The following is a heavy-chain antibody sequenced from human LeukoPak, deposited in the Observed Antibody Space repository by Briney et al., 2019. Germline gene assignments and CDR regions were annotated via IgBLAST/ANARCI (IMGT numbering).Heavy chain of an antibody. CDR1: GDSITSRSHY. D-gene: IGHD5-24*01. J-gene: IGHJ4*02. CDR3: ARHLERWARPGFDY. Sequence: SVTLSLTCTVSGDSITSRSHYWGWIRQPPGKGLEWIGSIYYSGRTNYKLSLKSRVTMFVDTSKNQFSLKLSSVTAADTAVYYCARHLERWARPGFDYWGQGTLVTVSS. CDR2: IYYSGRT. V-gene: IGHV4-39*01.